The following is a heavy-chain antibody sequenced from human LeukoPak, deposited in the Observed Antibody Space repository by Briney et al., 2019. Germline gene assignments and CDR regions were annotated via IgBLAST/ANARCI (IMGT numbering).Heavy chain of an antibody. D-gene: IGHD3-10*01. CDR1: GFTFNNYL. CDR3: AKECDYSPGHKFDL. CDR2: LFTGGGRT. Sequence: PGGSLRLSCAASGFTFNNYLMSWVRQAPGKGLEWVSVLFTGGGRTLYADSVKGRFTISGDTSRTTRYLQLNGLRAEDTAVYYCAKECDYSPGHKFDLWGQGTLVTASS. V-gene: IGHV3-23*01. J-gene: IGHJ4*02.